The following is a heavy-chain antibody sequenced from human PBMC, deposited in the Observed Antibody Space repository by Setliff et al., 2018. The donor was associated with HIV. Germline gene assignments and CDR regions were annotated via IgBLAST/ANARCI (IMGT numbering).Heavy chain of an antibody. CDR1: GGSISSYY. J-gene: IGHJ3*02. V-gene: IGHV4-59*04. Sequence: KTSETLSLTCTVSGGSISSYYWSWIRQPPGKGLEWIASIYYNTRTYYNLSLRSRVTISVDTSKNQFSLKLNSVTAADTAVYHCARGDTYYHDSSGYVKSALDCFDIWGQGTMVTVSS. D-gene: IGHD3-22*01. CDR3: ARGDTYYHDSSGYVKSALDCFDI. CDR2: IYYNTRT.